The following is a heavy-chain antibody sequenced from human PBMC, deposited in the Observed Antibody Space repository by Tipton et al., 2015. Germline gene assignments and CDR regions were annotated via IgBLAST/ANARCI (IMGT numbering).Heavy chain of an antibody. Sequence: LVQSGPEVKKPGASMRVSCKASEYTFTNYDINWVRRATGQGLEWMGWMNPASGKTAYAQKFQGRITMTRDTSGSTAYMELSSLTSDDTAVYYCARRWIEDAFVWYFDLWGRGTLVTVSS. V-gene: IGHV1-8*01. D-gene: IGHD5-12*01. CDR1: EYTFTNYD. J-gene: IGHJ2*01. CDR3: ARRWIEDAFVWYFDL. CDR2: MNPASGKT.